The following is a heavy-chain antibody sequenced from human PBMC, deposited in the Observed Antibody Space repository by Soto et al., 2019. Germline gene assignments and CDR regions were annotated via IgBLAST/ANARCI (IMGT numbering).Heavy chain of an antibody. Sequence: QVQLVQSGVEVKKPGSSVKVSCKASGGTFSNYGLSWVRQAPGQGLEWMGGIIPIFGTTNYAQKFRGRVTITPDESTGTAYMVLGSLKSDDTAVYYCASYSSRWYDSWGQGTLVTVSS. CDR1: GGTFSNYG. CDR2: IIPIFGTT. J-gene: IGHJ4*02. D-gene: IGHD6-13*01. CDR3: ASYSSRWYDS. V-gene: IGHV1-69*01.